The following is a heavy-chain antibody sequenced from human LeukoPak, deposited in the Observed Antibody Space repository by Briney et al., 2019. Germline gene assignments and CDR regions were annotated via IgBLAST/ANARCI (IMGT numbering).Heavy chain of an antibody. Sequence: ASVTVSCTVSGYTLTELSMHWVRQAPGKGLEWMGGFDPEDGETIYAQKFQGRVTMTEDTSTDTAYMELSSLRSEDTAVYYCATDNGNYYDSSGYPFDPWGQGTLVTVSS. D-gene: IGHD3-22*01. V-gene: IGHV1-24*01. CDR1: GYTLTELS. CDR3: ATDNGNYYDSSGYPFDP. J-gene: IGHJ5*02. CDR2: FDPEDGET.